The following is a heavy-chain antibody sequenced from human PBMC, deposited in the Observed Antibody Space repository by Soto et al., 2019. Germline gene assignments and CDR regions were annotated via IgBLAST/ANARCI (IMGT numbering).Heavy chain of an antibody. Sequence: SVKVSFKASGYTFTSYGISWVRQAPGQGLEWMGWISAYNGNTNYAQKLQGRVTMTTDTSTSTAYMELRSLRSDDTAVYYCARDGTIFGVVISKTYGMDVWGQGTTVTVSS. CDR1: GYTFTSYG. D-gene: IGHD3-3*01. V-gene: IGHV1-18*01. CDR2: ISAYNGNT. CDR3: ARDGTIFGVVISKTYGMDV. J-gene: IGHJ6*02.